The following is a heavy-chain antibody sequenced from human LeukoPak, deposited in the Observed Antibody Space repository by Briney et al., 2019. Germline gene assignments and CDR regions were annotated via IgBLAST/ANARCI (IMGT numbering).Heavy chain of an antibody. CDR1: GFTFSSYG. V-gene: IGHV3-30*19. J-gene: IGHJ6*02. CDR2: IWYDGSNK. CDR3: ARGVHYYYYGMDV. Sequence: GRTLRFSCAASGFTFSSYGMHWVPQAPGKGLEGGAVIWYDGSNKYYADSVKGRFTISRDNSKNTLYLQMNSLRAEDTAVYYCARGVHYYYYGMDVWGQGTTVTASS.